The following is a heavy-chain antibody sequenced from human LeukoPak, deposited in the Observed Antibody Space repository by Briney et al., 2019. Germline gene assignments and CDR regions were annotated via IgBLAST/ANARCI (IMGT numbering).Heavy chain of an antibody. CDR3: ARDSGEAYYYDSSGYYSYWYFDL. CDR2: MNPNSGNT. CDR1: GYTFTSYD. Sequence: ASVKVSCKASGYTFTSYDINWVRQATGQGLEWMGWMNPNSGNTGYAQKFQGRVTITRNTSISTAYMELSSLRSEDTAVYYCARDSGEAYYYDSSGYYSYWYFDLWGRGTLVTVSS. V-gene: IGHV1-8*03. J-gene: IGHJ2*01. D-gene: IGHD3-22*01.